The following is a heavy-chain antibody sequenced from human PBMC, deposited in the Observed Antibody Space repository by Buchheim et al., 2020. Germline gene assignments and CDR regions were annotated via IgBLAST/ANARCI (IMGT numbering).Heavy chain of an antibody. J-gene: IGHJ6*02. Sequence: QVQLQQWGAGLLKPSETLSLTCAVYGGSFSGYYWSWIRQPPGKGLEWIGEINHSGSTNYNPSLKSRVTISVDTSKNQFSLKLSSVTAADTAVYYCVRVRVAARPLYYYYYYGMDVWGQGTT. CDR2: INHSGST. D-gene: IGHD6-6*01. V-gene: IGHV4-34*01. CDR3: VRVRVAARPLYYYYYYGMDV. CDR1: GGSFSGYY.